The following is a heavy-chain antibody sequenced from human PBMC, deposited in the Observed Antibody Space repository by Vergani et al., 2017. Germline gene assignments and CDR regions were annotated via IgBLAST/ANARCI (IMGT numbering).Heavy chain of an antibody. J-gene: IGHJ5*02. CDR1: GYTFTSYY. CDR2: INHSGGSK. D-gene: IGHD6-19*01. CDR3: AREKPLGIAVADINWFDP. V-gene: IGHV1-46*01. Sequence: VQLVPSGAEVKKPGASVKVSCKASGYTFTSYYMHWVRQAPGQGLEWMGIINHSGGSKSYAQKFQGRVTMTRDTSTSTVYMELSSLRSEDTAVYYCAREKPLGIAVADINWFDPWGQGTLVTVSS.